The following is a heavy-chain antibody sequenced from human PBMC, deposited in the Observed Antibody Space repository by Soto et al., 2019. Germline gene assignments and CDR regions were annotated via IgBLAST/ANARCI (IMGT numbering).Heavy chain of an antibody. Sequence: GVSLRLSCAASGFTFSDYYMSWIRQAPGKVLEWVSYISSSGSTIYYADSVKGRFTISRDNAKNSLYLQMNSLRAEDTAVYYCARLSPRDGYNLAQWGQGTLVTVSA. J-gene: IGHJ4*02. D-gene: IGHD5-12*01. CDR3: ARLSPRDGYNLAQ. CDR1: GFTFSDYY. CDR2: ISSSGSTI. V-gene: IGHV3-11*01.